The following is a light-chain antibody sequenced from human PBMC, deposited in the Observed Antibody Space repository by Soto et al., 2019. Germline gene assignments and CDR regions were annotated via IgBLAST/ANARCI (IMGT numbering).Light chain of an antibody. CDR2: DAS. CDR3: LQDYNYPRT. Sequence: EIVLTQSPATLSLSPGKRATLSCRASQSVGSSLAWYQQKPGQAPRLLIYDASNRATGIPARFSGSGSGTDFTLTISSLEPEDFATYFCLQDYNYPRTFGQGTKLQIK. J-gene: IGKJ2*01. V-gene: IGKV3-11*01. CDR1: QSVGSS.